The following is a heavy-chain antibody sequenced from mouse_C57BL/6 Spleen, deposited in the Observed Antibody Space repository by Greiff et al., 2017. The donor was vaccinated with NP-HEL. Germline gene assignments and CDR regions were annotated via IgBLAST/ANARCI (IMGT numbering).Heavy chain of an antibody. Sequence: VKLVESGPELVKPGASVKISCKASGYAFSSSWMNWVKQRPGKGLEWIGRIYPGDGDTNYNGKFKGKATLTADKSSSTAYMQLSSLTSEDSAVYFCARDADYYGSSYPYWYFDVWGTGTTVTVSS. D-gene: IGHD1-1*01. CDR1: GYAFSSSW. J-gene: IGHJ1*03. V-gene: IGHV1-82*01. CDR2: IYPGDGDT. CDR3: ARDADYYGSSYPYWYFDV.